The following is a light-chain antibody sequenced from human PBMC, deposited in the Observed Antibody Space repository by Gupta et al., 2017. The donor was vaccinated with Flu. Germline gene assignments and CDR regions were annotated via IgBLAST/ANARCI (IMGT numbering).Light chain of an antibody. J-gene: IGLJ3*02. CDR3: AAWGDSLNVWV. CDR1: SSNIGSNT. Sequence: QSVLTQPPSASGTPGQSVTITCSGSSSNIGSNTVNWYQQLPGTAPKLLIYSNNQRPSGVPDRFSGSKSGTSASLAISGLQSDDEADYYCAAWGDSLNVWVFGGGTKLTVL. V-gene: IGLV1-44*01. CDR2: SNN.